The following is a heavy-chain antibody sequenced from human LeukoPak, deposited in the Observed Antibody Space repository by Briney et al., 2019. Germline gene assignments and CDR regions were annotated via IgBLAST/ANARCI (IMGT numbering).Heavy chain of an antibody. CDR2: ISESGSGT. Sequence: PGGSLRLSCEASGFTFNTCAMSWVRQAPGKGLEWVSAISESGSGTYYADSVKGRFTISRDNSKNTLYLQMNSLRVDDTALYYCVKGVFGVNRAFDYWGQGTLVTVSS. CDR1: GFTFNTCA. V-gene: IGHV3-23*01. D-gene: IGHD3-3*01. J-gene: IGHJ4*02. CDR3: VKGVFGVNRAFDY.